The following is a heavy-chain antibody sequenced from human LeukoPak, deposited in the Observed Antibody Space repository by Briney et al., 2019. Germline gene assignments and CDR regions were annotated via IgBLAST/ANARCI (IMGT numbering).Heavy chain of an antibody. CDR1: GGSISGYY. CDR3: TKREGPMSGSYDYFDP. CDR2: IQSNGYT. D-gene: IGHD1-26*01. V-gene: IGHV4-4*09. J-gene: IGHJ5*02. Sequence: SETLSLTCTVSGGSISGYYWSWIRQPPGQGLEWIAYIQSNGYTNYNPSLKSRVTISVDTSKNQFSLKVTSVTAADTAMYYCTKREGPMSGSYDYFDPWGQGTLVTVS.